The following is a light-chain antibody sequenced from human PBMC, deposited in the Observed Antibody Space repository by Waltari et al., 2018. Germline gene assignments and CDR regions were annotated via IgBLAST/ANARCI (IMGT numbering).Light chain of an antibody. CDR1: GFVIENPF. CDR2: END. J-gene: IGLJ3*02. Sequence: SVSTHPPSVYAASGQHVPISCSGHGFVIENPFVSSSQHHPVTAPKLLIYENDKRPSGRPDRLSGSKSGTSATLDISGLQIGDEADYYCGTWDGSLRGWVFGGGTKLTVL. CDR3: GTWDGSLRGWV. V-gene: IGLV1-51*02.